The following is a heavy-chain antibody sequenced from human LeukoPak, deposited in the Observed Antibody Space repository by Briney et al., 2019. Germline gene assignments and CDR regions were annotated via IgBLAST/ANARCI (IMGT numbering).Heavy chain of an antibody. CDR3: AKVKEWELLDDAFDI. CDR1: GFTFSSYA. Sequence: GSLRLSCAASGFTFSSYAISLVRQAPGEGLGVVSAICGSGGSTYYADSVKGRFTISRDNSKNTLYLQMNSLRAEDTAVYYCAKVKEWELLDDAFDIWGQGTMVTVSS. J-gene: IGHJ3*02. CDR2: ICGSGGST. V-gene: IGHV3-23*01. D-gene: IGHD1-26*01.